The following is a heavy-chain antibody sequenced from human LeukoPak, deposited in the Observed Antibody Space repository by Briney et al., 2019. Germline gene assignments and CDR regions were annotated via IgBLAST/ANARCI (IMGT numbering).Heavy chain of an antibody. V-gene: IGHV4-61*02. D-gene: IGHD5-24*01. J-gene: IGHJ5*02. Sequence: PSQTLSLTCTVSGDSISSGGYYWSWIRQYPGKGLEWIGRIYTSGSTNYNPSLKSRVTISVDTSKNQFSLKLSSVTAADTAVYYCARGSRDGYNQRWFDPWGQGTLVTVSS. CDR3: ARGSRDGYNQRWFDP. CDR2: IYTSGST. CDR1: GDSISSGGYY.